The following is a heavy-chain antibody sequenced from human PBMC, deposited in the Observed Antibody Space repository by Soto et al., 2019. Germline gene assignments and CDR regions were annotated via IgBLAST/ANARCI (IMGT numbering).Heavy chain of an antibody. CDR2: ITWDGSST. CDR3: ARASRSESSDQFDS. CDR1: GFTFDDST. J-gene: IGHJ4*02. V-gene: IGHV3-43*01. Sequence: GGSLRLSCAASGFTFDDSTMHWVRQAPGKGLEWVSFITWDGSSTYYADSVKGRFTISRDNTKSSLYLQMNSLRAEDTALYYCARASRSESSDQFDSLGPGILVTVSS. D-gene: IGHD6-6*01.